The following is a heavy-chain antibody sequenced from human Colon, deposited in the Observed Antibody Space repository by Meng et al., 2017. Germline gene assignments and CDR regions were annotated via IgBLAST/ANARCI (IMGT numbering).Heavy chain of an antibody. J-gene: IGHJ4*02. CDR3: ARRNYYVPGTYLEEFYFDD. Sequence: GESLKISCAASGFTFNNYALHWVRQTPGKGLEWVAVISSDGSKEDYGDSVRGRFTISRDNSKTTLYLQMNSLRTEDTALYYCARRNYYVPGTYLEEFYFDDWGQGTLVTVSS. V-gene: IGHV3-30-3*01. CDR2: ISSDGSKE. CDR1: GFTFNNYA. D-gene: IGHD3-10*01.